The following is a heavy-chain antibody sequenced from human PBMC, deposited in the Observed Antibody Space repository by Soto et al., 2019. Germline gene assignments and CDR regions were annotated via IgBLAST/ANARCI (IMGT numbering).Heavy chain of an antibody. V-gene: IGHV3-23*01. Sequence: EVQLLESGGGLVQPGGSLRLSCAASGFTFSSYAMSWVRQAPGKGLEWVSGISGRGGSTYYADSVKGRFTISRDNSKNTLYLQMNSLRAEDTAVYYCAKRIYDSGSYCFDYWGQGTLVTVSS. D-gene: IGHD3-10*01. CDR3: AKRIYDSGSYCFDY. J-gene: IGHJ4*02. CDR2: ISGRGGST. CDR1: GFTFSSYA.